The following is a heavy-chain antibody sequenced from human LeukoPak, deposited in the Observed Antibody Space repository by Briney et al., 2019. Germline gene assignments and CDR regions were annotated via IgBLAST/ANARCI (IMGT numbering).Heavy chain of an antibody. J-gene: IGHJ4*02. CDR1: GFTVITND. CDR3: ARGVEPLAANTLAY. V-gene: IGHV3-53*01. Sequence: GGSLRLSCAASGFTVITNDMTWVRQAPGKGLEWVSVLYSDGNTKYADSVQGRFTISRDNSKNTLYLEMNSLGPDDTAVYYCARGVEPLAANTLAYWGQGALVTVSS. D-gene: IGHD1-14*01. CDR2: LYSDGNT.